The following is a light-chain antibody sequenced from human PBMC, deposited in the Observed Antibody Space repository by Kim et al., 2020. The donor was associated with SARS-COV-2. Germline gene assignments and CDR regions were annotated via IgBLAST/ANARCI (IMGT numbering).Light chain of an antibody. CDR2: QDS. J-gene: IGLJ2*01. CDR1: KLGDKY. CDR3: QAWDSSNVI. V-gene: IGLV3-1*01. Sequence: SYELTQPPSVSVSPGETATITCSGDKLGDKYVCWYQQGPGQSPVLAIYQDSRRPSGTPERFSASNSGDTATLTISGTQAMDEADYYCQAWDSSNVIFGGGTQLTVL.